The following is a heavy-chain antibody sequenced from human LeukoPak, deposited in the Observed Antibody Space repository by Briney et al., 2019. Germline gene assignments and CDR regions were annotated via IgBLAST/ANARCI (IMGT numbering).Heavy chain of an antibody. V-gene: IGHV4-39*01. J-gene: IGHJ4*02. D-gene: IGHD2-15*01. CDR3: ARRYCSGGSCYYFDY. CDR2: MYYSGST. Sequence: SETLSLTCSVSGGSISSRSQYWGWLRQPPGKGLEWIGTMYYSGSTYYNPSLKSRVTISVDTSKNQFSLKLSSVTAADTAVYYCARRYCSGGSCYYFDYWGQGTLATVSS. CDR1: GGSISSRSQY.